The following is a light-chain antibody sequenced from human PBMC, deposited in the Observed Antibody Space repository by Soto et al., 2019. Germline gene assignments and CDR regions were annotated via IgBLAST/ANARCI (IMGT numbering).Light chain of an antibody. V-gene: IGLV2-23*01. CDR3: CSYAGSSTYV. CDR1: SSDVGNYNV. Sequence: QSALTQPASVPESPGQSIAISCTGTSSDVGNYNVVSWYQHHPGRAPKVLIYEGTKRPSGVSNRFSGSKSGNTASLTISGLQAEDEADYYCCSYAGSSTYVFGLGTKVTVL. CDR2: EGT. J-gene: IGLJ1*01.